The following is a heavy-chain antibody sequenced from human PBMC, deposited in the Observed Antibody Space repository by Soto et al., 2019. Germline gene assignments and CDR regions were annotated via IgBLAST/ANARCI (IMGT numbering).Heavy chain of an antibody. CDR2: IDWSDDK. D-gene: IGHD2-2*01. V-gene: IGHV2-70*12. CDR3: ERVTAAVIFYYYGMDV. Sequence: SGPTLVNPTQTLILTCTFSGFSLTNTGMCVSWIRQAPGKAPEWLALIDWSDDKYYTTSLRSRLTISKDSSRNQVVLTMTNMDPEDTATYYCERVTAAVIFYYYGMDVWGQGTTVTVSS. J-gene: IGHJ6*02. CDR1: GFSLTNTGMC.